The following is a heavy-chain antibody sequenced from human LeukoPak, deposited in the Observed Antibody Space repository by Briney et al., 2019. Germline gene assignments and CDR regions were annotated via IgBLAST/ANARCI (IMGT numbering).Heavy chain of an antibody. V-gene: IGHV1-3*03. J-gene: IGHJ1*01. CDR1: GYTFTSYA. Sequence: ASVKVSCKASGYTFTSYAMHWVRQAPGQRLEWMGWINAGNGNTKYSQEFQGRVTITRDTSASTAYMELSSLRSEDMAVYYCARDRLSSGWLAYLQHWGQGTLVTVSS. D-gene: IGHD6-19*01. CDR3: ARDRLSSGWLAYLQH. CDR2: INAGNGNT.